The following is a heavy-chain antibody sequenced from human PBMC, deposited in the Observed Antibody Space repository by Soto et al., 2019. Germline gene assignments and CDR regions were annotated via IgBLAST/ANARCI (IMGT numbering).Heavy chain of an antibody. D-gene: IGHD6-13*01. J-gene: IGHJ6*02. V-gene: IGHV4-31*03. CDR2: IYYSGST. CDR3: ATIAAAENYYYYGMDV. CDR1: GGSISSGGYY. Sequence: SETLSLTCTVSGGSISSGGYYWSWIRQHPGKGLEWIGYIYYSGSTYYNPSLKSRVTISVDTSKNQFSLKLSSVTAADTAVYYCATIAAAENYYYYGMDVWGQGTTVTVSS.